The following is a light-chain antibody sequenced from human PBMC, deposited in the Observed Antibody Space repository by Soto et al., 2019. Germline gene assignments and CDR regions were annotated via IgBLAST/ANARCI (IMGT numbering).Light chain of an antibody. CDR1: QSITTY. Sequence: DIQMTQSPSSLSASVGDRVTITCRASQSITTYLNWYQQKPGKAPKLLIYAASSLQSGVPSRFSGSTSGTDFTLTISSLQPEDFADYYCQHSYSAITFGQETKLDIK. CDR2: AAS. V-gene: IGKV1-39*01. J-gene: IGKJ5*01. CDR3: QHSYSAIT.